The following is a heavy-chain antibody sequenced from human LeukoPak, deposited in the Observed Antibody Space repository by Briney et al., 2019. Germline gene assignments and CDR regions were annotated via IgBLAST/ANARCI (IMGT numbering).Heavy chain of an antibody. Sequence: PGGSLRLSCAASGFTFSSYAMHWVRQAPGKGLEWVAVISYDGSNKYYADSVKSRFTISRDNSKNTVYLQMNSLKAEDTAVYYCARIGQYSRSWYLGYFDYWGQGTLVTVSS. V-gene: IGHV3-30-3*01. D-gene: IGHD6-13*01. CDR3: ARIGQYSRSWYLGYFDY. CDR2: ISYDGSNK. CDR1: GFTFSSYA. J-gene: IGHJ4*02.